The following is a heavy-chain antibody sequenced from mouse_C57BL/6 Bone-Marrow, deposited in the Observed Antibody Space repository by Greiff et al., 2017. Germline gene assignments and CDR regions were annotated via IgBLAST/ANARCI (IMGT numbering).Heavy chain of an antibody. V-gene: IGHV5-4*01. J-gene: IGHJ2*01. CDR1: GFTFSSYA. Sequence: EVKLMESGGGLVKPGGSLKLSCAASGFTFSSYAMSWVRQTPEKRLEWVATISDGGSYTYYPDNVKGRFTISRDNAKNNLYLQMSHLKSEDTAMYYCARDDDDGSYFDYWGQGTTLTVSS. D-gene: IGHD1-1*01. CDR3: ARDDDDGSYFDY. CDR2: ISDGGSYT.